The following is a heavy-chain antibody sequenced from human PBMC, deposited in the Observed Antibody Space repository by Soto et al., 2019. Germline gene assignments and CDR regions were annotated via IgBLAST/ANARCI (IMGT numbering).Heavy chain of an antibody. Sequence: QITLKASGPTLVKPTQTLTLTFTFSGFSLTTSGVGVGWIRQPPGKALQWLALIYWNDVKRYSPSLKSRLTITKDTSKNQVVRTVTNMDPVDTATYSCALSAIYTSTWFYFDQWGQGTLVTVSS. J-gene: IGHJ4*02. D-gene: IGHD6-13*01. V-gene: IGHV2-5*01. CDR3: ALSAIYTSTWFYFDQ. CDR2: IYWNDVK. CDR1: GFSLTTSGVG.